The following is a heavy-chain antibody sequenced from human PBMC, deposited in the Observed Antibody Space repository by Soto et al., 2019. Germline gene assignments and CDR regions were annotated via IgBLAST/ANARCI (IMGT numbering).Heavy chain of an antibody. V-gene: IGHV1-69*01. CDR1: GGTFSSYA. CDR3: ARSTGYCTNGLCYIGNWFDS. D-gene: IGHD2-8*01. J-gene: IGHJ5*01. CDR2: IIPIFGTA. Sequence: QVQLVQSGAEVKKPGYSVKVSCKASGGTFSSYAISWLRQAPGHGLEWLGGIIPIFGTANYAQKFQASVTITADESTSTAAMEMSSRRSEDTAVYYCARSTGYCTNGLCYIGNWFDSWCQGTMVTVS.